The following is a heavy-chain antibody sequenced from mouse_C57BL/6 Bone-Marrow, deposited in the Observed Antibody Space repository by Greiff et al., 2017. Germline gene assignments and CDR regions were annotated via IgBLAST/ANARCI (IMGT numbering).Heavy chain of an antibody. J-gene: IGHJ1*03. CDR2: IYPGSGST. CDR3: ARWLLLWYFAV. CDR1: GYTFTSYW. D-gene: IGHD2-3*01. V-gene: IGHV1-55*01. Sequence: QVQLQQPGAELVKPGASVKMSCKASGYTFTSYWITWVKQRPGQGLEWIGDIYPGSGSTNYNEKFKSKATMTVDTSSRTASRQLSSLTSEDSAVYYCARWLLLWYFAVWGTGTTVTVSS.